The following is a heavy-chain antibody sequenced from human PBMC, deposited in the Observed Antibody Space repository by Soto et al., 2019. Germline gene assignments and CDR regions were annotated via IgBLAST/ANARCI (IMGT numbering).Heavy chain of an antibody. J-gene: IGHJ6*02. Sequence: GGSLRLSCAASGFTVSSNYMSWVRQAPGKGLEWVSVIYSGGSTYYADSVKGRFTISRDNSKNTLYLQMNSLRAEDTAVYYCARVIANNDFWSGYAYYYYGMDVWGQGTTVTVSS. D-gene: IGHD3-3*01. CDR2: IYSGGST. CDR3: ARVIANNDFWSGYAYYYYGMDV. CDR1: GFTVSSNY. V-gene: IGHV3-53*01.